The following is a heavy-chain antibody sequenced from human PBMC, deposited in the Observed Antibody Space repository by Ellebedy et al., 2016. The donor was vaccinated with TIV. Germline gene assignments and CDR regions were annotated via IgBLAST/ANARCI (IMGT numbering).Heavy chain of an antibody. CDR1: GAIFSRYA. D-gene: IGHD2-15*01. J-gene: IGHJ6*02. V-gene: IGHV1-69*04. CDR3: ACLGCTYYYYGMDV. CDR2: IIPLLGIT. Sequence: AASVKVSCKASGAIFSRYAITWVRQAPGQGLEWMGRIIPLLGITNYAQRFQGRVTITADTSTTTAYMELSSLRSEDTAVYYCACLGCTYYYYGMDVWGQGTTVTVSS.